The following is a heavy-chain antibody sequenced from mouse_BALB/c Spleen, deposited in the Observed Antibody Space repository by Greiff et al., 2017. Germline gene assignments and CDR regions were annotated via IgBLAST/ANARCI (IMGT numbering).Heavy chain of an antibody. Sequence: VHLVESGPGLVAPSQSLSITCTDSGFSLTSYGVSWVRQPPGKGLEWLGVIWGDGSTNYHSALISRLSISKDNSKSHVFLKQNSLQTDDTATYYCAKGGGNYFDYWGQGTTLTGSS. CDR1: GFSLTSYG. J-gene: IGHJ2*01. CDR2: IWGDGST. V-gene: IGHV2-3*01. CDR3: AKGGGNYFDY. D-gene: IGHD2-14*01.